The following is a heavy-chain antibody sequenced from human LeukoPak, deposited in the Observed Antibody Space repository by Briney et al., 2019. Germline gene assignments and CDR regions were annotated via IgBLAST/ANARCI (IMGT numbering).Heavy chain of an antibody. V-gene: IGHV4-34*01. CDR1: GGSYSNYY. CDR3: ARRWNYGRNYYIDV. D-gene: IGHD1-7*01. CDR2: INDSGRI. J-gene: IGHJ6*03. Sequence: SETLSLTCAVYGGSYSNYYWSWIRQPPGKGLEWIGEINDSGRINYNPSLMSRVTVSVDTSKNQFSLRLTSVTATDTAVYYCARRWNYGRNYYIDVWGNGATVSVSS.